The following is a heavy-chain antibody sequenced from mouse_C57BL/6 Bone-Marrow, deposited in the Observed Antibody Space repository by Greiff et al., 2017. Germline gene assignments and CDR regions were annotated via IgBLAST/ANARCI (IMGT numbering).Heavy chain of an antibody. CDR1: GFSLTSYG. CDR2: IWRGGST. J-gene: IGHJ3*01. D-gene: IGHD1-1*02. Sequence: QVQLQQSGPGLVQPSQSLSITCTVSGFSLTSYGVHWVRQSPGKGLEWLGVIWRGGSTDYNAAFMSRLSIIKDNSKSQVFFKMNSLQAGDTAIYYCAKRGGWGWFAYWGQGTLVTVSA. CDR3: AKRGGWGWFAY. V-gene: IGHV2-5*01.